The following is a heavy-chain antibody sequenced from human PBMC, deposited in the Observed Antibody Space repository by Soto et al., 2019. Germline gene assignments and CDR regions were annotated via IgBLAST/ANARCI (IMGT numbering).Heavy chain of an antibody. V-gene: IGHV3-11*01. D-gene: IGHD3-3*01. J-gene: IGHJ6*03. CDR1: GFTFSDYY. CDR2: ISSSGSTI. Sequence: QVQLVESGGGLVKPGGSLRLSCAASGFTFSDYYMSWIRQAPGKGLEWVSYISSSGSTIYYADSVKGRFTISRDNAKNSLYLQMNSLRAEDTAVYYCARILRFVEWLLYKENYYYYYMDVWGKGTTVTVSS. CDR3: ARILRFVEWLLYKENYYYYYMDV.